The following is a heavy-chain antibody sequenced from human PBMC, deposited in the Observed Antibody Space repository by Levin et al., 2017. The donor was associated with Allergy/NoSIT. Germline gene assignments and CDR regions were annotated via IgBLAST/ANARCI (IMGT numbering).Heavy chain of an antibody. J-gene: IGHJ6*03. CDR1: GYSFTSYW. CDR2: IYPGDSDT. CDR3: ARRGTRDYYYYMDV. D-gene: IGHD1-1*01. Sequence: AGESLKISCQGSGYSFTSYWIGWVRQMPGKGLEWVGIIYPGDSDTRYSPSFQGQVTISADKSISTAYLQMSSLKASDTAIYYCARRGTRDYYYYMDVWGKGTTVTVSS. V-gene: IGHV5-51*01.